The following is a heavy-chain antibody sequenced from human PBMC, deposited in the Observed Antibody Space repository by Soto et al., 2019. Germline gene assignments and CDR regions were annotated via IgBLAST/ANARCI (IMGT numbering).Heavy chain of an antibody. Sequence: SETLSLTCSVSDGSITSNNYYWGWIRQPPGKGLEWIGRIYNGGIPLIHPSLESRVALSLDTSKNQFSLTLSSVTAADTAIYYCASQDYDKSVYYFDYWGRGTLVTVSS. CDR2: IYNGGIP. CDR3: ASQDYDKSVYYFDY. CDR1: DGSITSNNYY. V-gene: IGHV4-39*07. J-gene: IGHJ4*02. D-gene: IGHD3-22*01.